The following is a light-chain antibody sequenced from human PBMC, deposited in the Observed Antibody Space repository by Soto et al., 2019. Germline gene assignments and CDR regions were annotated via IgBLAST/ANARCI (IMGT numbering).Light chain of an antibody. Sequence: QSVLTQPPSASGSPGQSVTISCTGTNSDVGAYNYVSWYQQHPGKAPKLMIYEVNNRPSGLPARFSGSKSGNTASLTVSGLQAEDEADYYCSSYASTNILVFGAGTKLTVL. CDR2: EVN. CDR1: NSDVGAYNY. V-gene: IGLV2-8*01. J-gene: IGLJ2*01. CDR3: SSYASTNILV.